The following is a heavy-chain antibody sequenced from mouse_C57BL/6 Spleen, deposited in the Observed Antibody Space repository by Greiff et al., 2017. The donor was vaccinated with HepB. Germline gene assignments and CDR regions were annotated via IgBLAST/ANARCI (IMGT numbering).Heavy chain of an antibody. Sequence: EVKLMESEGGLVQPGSSMKLSCTASGFTFSDYYMAWVRQVPEKGLEWVANINYDGSSTYYLDSLKSRFIISRDNAKNILYLQMSSLKSEDTATYYCARVWLPWYFDVWGTWTTVTVSS. V-gene: IGHV5-16*01. CDR3: ARVWLPWYFDV. J-gene: IGHJ1*03. D-gene: IGHD2-2*01. CDR2: INYDGSST. CDR1: GFTFSDYY.